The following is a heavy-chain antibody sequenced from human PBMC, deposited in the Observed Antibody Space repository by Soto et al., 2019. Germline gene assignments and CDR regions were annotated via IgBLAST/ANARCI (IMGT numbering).Heavy chain of an antibody. J-gene: IGHJ4*02. CDR1: GFTFSSYG. D-gene: IGHD4-4*01. CDR3: AKAATITTLYYFDS. CDR2: ITGSGGST. Sequence: GGSLRLSCAASGFTFSSYGMSWVRQAPGKGLEWVSLITGSGGSTSYADSVKGRFTISRDNAKNTLYLQMNSLRVDDTALYYCAKAATITTLYYFDSWGQGTLVTVSS. V-gene: IGHV3-23*01.